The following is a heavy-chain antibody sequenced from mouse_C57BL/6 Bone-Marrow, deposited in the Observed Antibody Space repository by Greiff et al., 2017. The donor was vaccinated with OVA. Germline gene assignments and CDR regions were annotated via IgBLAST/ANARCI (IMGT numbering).Heavy chain of an antibody. CDR2: IWTGGGT. J-gene: IGHJ1*03. V-gene: IGHV2-9-1*01. CDR3: ARKWDYYGSSYGWYFDV. D-gene: IGHD1-1*01. CDR1: GFSLTSYA. Sequence: QVQLKESGPGLVAPSQSLSITCTVSGFSLTSYAISWVRQPPGKGLEWLGVIWTGGGTNYNSALKSRLSISKDNSNSQVFLKMNSLQTDDTARYYCARKWDYYGSSYGWYFDVWGTGTTVTVSS.